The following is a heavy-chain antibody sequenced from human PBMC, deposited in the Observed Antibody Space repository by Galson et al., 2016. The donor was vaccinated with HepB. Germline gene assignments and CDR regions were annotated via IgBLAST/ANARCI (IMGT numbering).Heavy chain of an antibody. CDR3: ARAEDIDMVPPGIYYYYGMDV. D-gene: IGHD2-15*01. CDR2: ISGYSGDT. CDR1: GYTFTHYG. J-gene: IGHJ6*02. Sequence: SVKVSCKVSGYTFTHYGITWVRQAPGQGLEWMGWISGYSGDTKYAQKVQGRVTMTTDTSTTTAFLELRSLRSDDTAGYYCARAEDIDMVPPGIYYYYGMDVWGQGTTVTVSS. V-gene: IGHV1-18*01.